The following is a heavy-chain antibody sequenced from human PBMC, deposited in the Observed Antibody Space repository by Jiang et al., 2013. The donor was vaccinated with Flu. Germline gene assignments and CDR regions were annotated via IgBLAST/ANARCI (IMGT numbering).Heavy chain of an antibody. CDR2: VYPGDSDT. CDR3: ARHNGASAHQRSLPGNNWFDP. J-gene: IGHJ5*02. V-gene: IGHV5-51*01. Sequence: GAEVKKPGESLKISCKGSGYSFTNYWIGWVRQMPGKGLEWMGIVYPGDSDTRYSPSFQGQVSFSADKSISTAYLQWSSLKASDTAMYYCARHNGASAHQRSLPGNNWFDPWGQGTLVTVSS. D-gene: IGHD6-13*01. CDR1: GYSFTNYW.